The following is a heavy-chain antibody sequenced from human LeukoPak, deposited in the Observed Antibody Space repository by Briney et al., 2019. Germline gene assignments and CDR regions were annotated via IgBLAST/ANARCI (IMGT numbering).Heavy chain of an antibody. D-gene: IGHD3-22*01. CDR3: ARVRTYYYDSSGSPDAFDI. CDR1: GFTFSSYS. CDR2: ISSSSSYI. J-gene: IGHJ3*02. V-gene: IGHV3-21*01. Sequence: GGSLRLSCAASGFTFSSYSMNWVRQAPGKGLEWVSSISSSSSYIYYADSVKGLFTISRDNAKNSLYLQMNSLRAEDTAVYYCARVRTYYYDSSGSPDAFDIWGQGTMVTVSS.